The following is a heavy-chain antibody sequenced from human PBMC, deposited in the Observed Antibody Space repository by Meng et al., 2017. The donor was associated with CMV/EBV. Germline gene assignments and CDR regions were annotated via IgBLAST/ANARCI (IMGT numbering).Heavy chain of an antibody. CDR3: AKNLVVPVATPYYYYGMDV. CDR1: GFTFSSYA. J-gene: IGHJ6*02. Sequence: GGSLRLSCAASGFTFSSYAMHWVRQAPGKGLEWVAVVWYDGSNKYYADSVKGRFTISRDNSKNTLYLQKNSLRAEDTGVYYCAKNLVVPVATPYYYYGMDVWGQGTTVTVSS. V-gene: IGHV3-33*06. CDR2: VWYDGSNK. D-gene: IGHD2-2*01.